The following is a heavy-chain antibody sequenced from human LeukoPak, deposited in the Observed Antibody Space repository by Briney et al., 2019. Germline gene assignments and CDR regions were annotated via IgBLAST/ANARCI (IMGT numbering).Heavy chain of an antibody. J-gene: IGHJ4*02. V-gene: IGHV3-7*01. CDR2: INQDGSEK. CDR3: ARAEK. Sequence: GGSLRLSCAASGFTFSSDWMSWVRQAPGKGLEWVANINQDGSEKYYVDSVKGRFTISRDNAKNSLFLQMNSLRAEDTAVYYCARAEKWGQGNRVTVSA. CDR1: GFTFSSDW.